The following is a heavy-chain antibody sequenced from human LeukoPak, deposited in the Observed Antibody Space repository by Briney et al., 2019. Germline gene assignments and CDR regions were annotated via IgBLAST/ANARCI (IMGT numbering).Heavy chain of an antibody. J-gene: IGHJ4*02. CDR3: ARAPWLAGDYFDY. D-gene: IGHD6-19*01. Sequence: PGRSLRLSCAASGFTFSSYAMHWVRQAPGKGLEWVAVISYDGSNKYYADSVKGRFTISRDNSKNTLYLQMNSLRAEDTAVYYCARAPWLAGDYFDYWGQGTLVTVSS. CDR2: ISYDGSNK. V-gene: IGHV3-30*04. CDR1: GFTFSSYA.